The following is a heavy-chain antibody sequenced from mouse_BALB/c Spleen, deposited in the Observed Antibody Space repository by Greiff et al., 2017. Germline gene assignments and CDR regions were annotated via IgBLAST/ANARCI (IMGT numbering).Heavy chain of an antibody. CDR3: ARRGVWSNGDAMDY. J-gene: IGHJ4*01. CDR1: GYAFSSSW. CDR2: IYPGDGDT. V-gene: IGHV1-82*01. Sequence: QVQLQQSGPELVKPGASVKISCKASGYAFSSSWMNWVKQRPGQGLEWIGRIYPGDGDTNYNGKFKGKATLTADKSSSTAYMQLSSLTSVDSAVYFCARRGVWSNGDAMDYWGQGTSVTVSS. D-gene: IGHD2-10*02.